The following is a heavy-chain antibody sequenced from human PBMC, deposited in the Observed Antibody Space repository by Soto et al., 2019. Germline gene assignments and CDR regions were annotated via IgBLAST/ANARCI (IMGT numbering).Heavy chain of an antibody. J-gene: IGHJ6*02. CDR2: ISYDGSNK. Sequence: PGGSLRLSCAASGFTFISYAMHWVRQAPGKGLEWVAVISYDGSNKYYADSVKGRFTISRDNSKNTLYLHMNSLRAEDTALYYCARDLDIVVVIAAAPSGMDVWGQGTTVTVSS. D-gene: IGHD2-15*01. CDR1: GFTFISYA. V-gene: IGHV3-30-3*01. CDR3: ARDLDIVVVIAAAPSGMDV.